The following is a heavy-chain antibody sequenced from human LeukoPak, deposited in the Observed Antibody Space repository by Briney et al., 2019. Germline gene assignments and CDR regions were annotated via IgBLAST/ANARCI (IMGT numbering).Heavy chain of an antibody. D-gene: IGHD5-12*01. CDR3: ARRLRGFDS. CDR2: VYYSGST. CDR1: GGSVGSSSYY. J-gene: IGHJ5*01. V-gene: IGHV4-39*01. Sequence: PSETLSLTCTVSGGSVGSSSYYWGWVRQPPGKGLEWIGSVYYSGSTYYNPSLKSRVTISVDTSKNQFSLKLSSVTAADTALYYCARRLRGFDSWGQGTLVTVSS.